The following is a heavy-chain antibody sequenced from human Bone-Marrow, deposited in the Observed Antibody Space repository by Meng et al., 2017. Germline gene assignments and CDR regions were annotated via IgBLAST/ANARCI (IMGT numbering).Heavy chain of an antibody. Sequence: QVQLQQWGAGLLKPSETLSLACAVSGGSFSGYHWSWIRQPPGKGLEWIGEINHSGSTNYNPSLKSRVTISVDTSKNQFSLKLSSVTAADTAVYYCARTCRDGYNFDYWGQGTLVTVSS. CDR1: GGSFSGYH. CDR3: ARTCRDGYNFDY. CDR2: INHSGST. J-gene: IGHJ4*02. D-gene: IGHD5-24*01. V-gene: IGHV4-34*01.